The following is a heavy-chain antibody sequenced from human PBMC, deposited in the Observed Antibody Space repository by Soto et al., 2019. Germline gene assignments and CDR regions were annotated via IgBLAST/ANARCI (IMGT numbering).Heavy chain of an antibody. CDR1: GGTFSSYT. Sequence: ASVKVSCKASGGTFSSYTISWARQAPGQGLEWMGIIIPIGGITSYAQKFQGRVTMTRDTSTSTVYMELSSLRSEDTAVYYCAIEATVAYYMDVWGKGTTVTVSS. V-gene: IGHV1-46*03. D-gene: IGHD1-26*01. CDR3: AIEATVAYYMDV. J-gene: IGHJ6*03. CDR2: IIPIGGIT.